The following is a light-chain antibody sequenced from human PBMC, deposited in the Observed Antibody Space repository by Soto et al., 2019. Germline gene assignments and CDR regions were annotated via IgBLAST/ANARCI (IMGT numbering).Light chain of an antibody. Sequence: DIPMTQSPSSLSASVGDRVTISCQASQDISNCLNWYQQKPGKAPKLLVYDASNLETGVTSRFSGRGSRTSFTFTISSLQPEDIATYYCQRYDNLPRFGPGTRVDIK. V-gene: IGKV1-33*01. CDR3: QRYDNLPR. CDR1: QDISNC. J-gene: IGKJ3*01. CDR2: DAS.